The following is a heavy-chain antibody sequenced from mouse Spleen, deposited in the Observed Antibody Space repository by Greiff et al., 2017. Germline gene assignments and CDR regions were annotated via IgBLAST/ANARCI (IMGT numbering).Heavy chain of an antibody. V-gene: IGHV1-42*01. J-gene: IGHJ4*01. CDR2: INPSTGGT. CDR1: GYSFTGYY. CDR3: ARYLYYGYAMDY. Sequence: VQLKQSGPELVKPGASVKISCKASGYSFTGYYMNWVKQSPEKSLEWIGEINPSTGGTTYNQKFKAKATLTVDKSSSTAYMQLKSLTSEDSAVYYCARYLYYGYAMDYWGQGTSVTVSS. D-gene: IGHD1-1*01.